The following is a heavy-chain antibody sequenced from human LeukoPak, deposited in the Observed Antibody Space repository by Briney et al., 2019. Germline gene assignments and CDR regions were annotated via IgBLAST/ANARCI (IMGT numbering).Heavy chain of an antibody. CDR1: GFTFSSYA. V-gene: IGHV3-23*01. CDR2: IDVSGGST. CDR3: AKLIAAAGTGY. J-gene: IGHJ4*02. Sequence: PGGSLRLSCADSGFTFSSYAMTWVRQAPGKGLEWVSSIDVSGGSTYYADSVKGRFTISRDNPKNTLYLHMNSLRAEDTAVYYCAKLIAAAGTGYWGQGTLVTVSS. D-gene: IGHD6-13*01.